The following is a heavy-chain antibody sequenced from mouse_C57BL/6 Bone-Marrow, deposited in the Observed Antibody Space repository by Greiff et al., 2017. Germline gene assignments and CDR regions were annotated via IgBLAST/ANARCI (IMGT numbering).Heavy chain of an antibody. J-gene: IGHJ3*01. CDR1: GYTFTSYW. CDR3: ANYYGSSGFAY. CDR2: IHPNSGST. Sequence: QVQLQQPGAELVKPGASVKLSCKASGYTFTSYWMHWVKQRPGQGLEWIGMIHPNSGSTNYNKKFKSKATLTVDKSSSTAYMQLSSLTSEDSAVYYWANYYGSSGFAYWGQGTLVTVSA. D-gene: IGHD1-1*01. V-gene: IGHV1-64*01.